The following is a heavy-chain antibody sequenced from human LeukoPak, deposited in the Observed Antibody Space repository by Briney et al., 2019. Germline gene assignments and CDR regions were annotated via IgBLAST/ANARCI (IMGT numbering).Heavy chain of an antibody. CDR1: GLTFSSYS. V-gene: IGHV3-23*01. J-gene: IGHJ5*02. D-gene: IGHD3-22*01. CDR3: AKGSSGYFADL. Sequence: GGSLRLSCAASGLTFSSYSMNWVRQAPGKGLEWVSAISNDGGGTQYADFVEGRFTISRDNSKNTLFLQMSSLRAEDTALYYCAKGSSGYFADLWGQGTLVTVSS. CDR2: ISNDGGGT.